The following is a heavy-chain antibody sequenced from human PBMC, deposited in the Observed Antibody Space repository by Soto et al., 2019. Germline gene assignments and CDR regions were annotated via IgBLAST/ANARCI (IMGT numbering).Heavy chain of an antibody. D-gene: IGHD2-15*01. Sequence: QLVESGGRGVQPGRSLRLSCAASEFTFSSYAMHWVRQAPGRGLEWVALISFDGSNEYYADSVKGRFIISRDNSKNMVYLQMNSLRPDDTAIYCCARPIPRWSYHYGMDVWGQGTTVTVSS. J-gene: IGHJ6*02. CDR2: ISFDGSNE. CDR3: ARPIPRWSYHYGMDV. CDR1: EFTFSSYA. V-gene: IGHV3-30-3*01.